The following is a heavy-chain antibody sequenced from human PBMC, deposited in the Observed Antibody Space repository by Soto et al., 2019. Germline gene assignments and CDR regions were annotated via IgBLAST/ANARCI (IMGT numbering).Heavy chain of an antibody. Sequence: ASVKVSCKASGYTFTNYGISWVRQAPGKRLEWMGWINVYNGNTKYAQKVQGRVTMTTDTSTSTAYMELRSLRSDDTAVYYCARGVGSGSYYNQYNWFDPWGQGTLVTVSS. V-gene: IGHV1-18*01. J-gene: IGHJ5*02. D-gene: IGHD3-10*01. CDR3: ARGVGSGSYYNQYNWFDP. CDR1: GYTFTNYG. CDR2: INVYNGNT.